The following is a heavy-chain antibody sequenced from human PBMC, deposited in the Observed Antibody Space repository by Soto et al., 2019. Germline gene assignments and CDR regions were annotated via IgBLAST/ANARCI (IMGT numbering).Heavy chain of an antibody. CDR2: IIPMFGTP. CDR1: GGSVNSHA. D-gene: IGHD4-17*01. V-gene: IGHV1-69*01. J-gene: IGHJ3*02. Sequence: QVQLEQSGAEVKKAGSSVKVSCKAFGGSVNSHAISWVRQAPGQGLEWMGGIIPMFGTPTYAQRFQAGVTIRADESTSTVYLDLSSLRSEDTAMYYCARSRNVAEFNDYGGNYHGFDIGGQGTMVTVSS. CDR3: ARSRNVAEFNDYGGNYHGFDI.